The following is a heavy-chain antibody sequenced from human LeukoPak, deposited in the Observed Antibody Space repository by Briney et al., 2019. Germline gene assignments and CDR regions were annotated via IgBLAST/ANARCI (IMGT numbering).Heavy chain of an antibody. J-gene: IGHJ4*02. CDR2: IVVGSGNT. CDR3: ARYYCPGGSCFHFDY. Sequence: SVKVSCKASGFTFTSSAVQWVRQARGQRLEWIGWIVVGSGNTNYAQKFQERVTITRDMSTSTAYMELSSLRSEDTAVYYCARYYCPGGSCFHFDYWGQGTLVTVSS. D-gene: IGHD2-15*01. V-gene: IGHV1-58*01. CDR1: GFTFTSSA.